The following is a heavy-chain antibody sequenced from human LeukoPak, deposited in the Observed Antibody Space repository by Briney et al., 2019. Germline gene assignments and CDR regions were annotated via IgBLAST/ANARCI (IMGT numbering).Heavy chain of an antibody. Sequence: ASVKVSCKASGYTFTGYYMHWVRQAPGQGLEWMGWINPNSGGTNYAQKFQGRATMTRDTSISTAYMELSRLRSDDTAVYYCARAYYYDSSPEDYWGQGTLVTVSS. V-gene: IGHV1-2*02. D-gene: IGHD3-22*01. J-gene: IGHJ4*02. CDR2: INPNSGGT. CDR3: ARAYYYDSSPEDY. CDR1: GYTFTGYY.